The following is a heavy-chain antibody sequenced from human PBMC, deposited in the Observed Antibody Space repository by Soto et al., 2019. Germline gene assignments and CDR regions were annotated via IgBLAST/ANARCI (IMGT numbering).Heavy chain of an antibody. D-gene: IGHD2-15*01. V-gene: IGHV3-21*01. CDR1: GFTFSSYS. J-gene: IGHJ4*02. CDR3: ARGNTSCGSCFLDY. Sequence: EVQLVESGGGLVKPGGSLRLSCAASGFTFSSYSMNWVRQAPGKGLEWVSSISSSSSYIYYADSVKGRFTISRDNAKNSLYLQMNSLRAEDTAVYYCARGNTSCGSCFLDYWGQGTLVTVSS. CDR2: ISSSSSYI.